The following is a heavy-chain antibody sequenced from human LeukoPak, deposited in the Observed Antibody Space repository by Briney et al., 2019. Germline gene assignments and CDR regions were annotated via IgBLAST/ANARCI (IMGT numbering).Heavy chain of an antibody. J-gene: IGHJ3*01. V-gene: IGHV4-34*01. Sequence: KSSETLSLTCAVYGGSLSGHYWSWIRQSPGKGLEWVGDIYHDGRTKYSPSLKSRVSILLDTSKNEVPLRLTPVTAADTALYFWAREPVPQDYGDTVNVYDLWGQGTMVIVSS. CDR3: AREPVPQDYGDTVNVYDL. D-gene: IGHD4-17*01. CDR2: IYHDGRT. CDR1: GGSLSGHY.